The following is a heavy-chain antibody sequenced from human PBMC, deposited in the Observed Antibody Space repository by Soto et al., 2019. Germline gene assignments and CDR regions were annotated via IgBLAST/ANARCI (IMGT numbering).Heavy chain of an antibody. D-gene: IGHD3-9*01. Sequence: SETLSLTCAVYDGSFSGYYWSWIRQPPGKGLEWIGEINHSGSTNYNPSLKSRVTISVDTSKNQFSLKLSSVTAADTAVYYCALYYDILTGYYPIYGMDVWGQGTTVTV. J-gene: IGHJ6*02. CDR2: INHSGST. CDR3: ALYYDILTGYYPIYGMDV. CDR1: DGSFSGYY. V-gene: IGHV4-34*01.